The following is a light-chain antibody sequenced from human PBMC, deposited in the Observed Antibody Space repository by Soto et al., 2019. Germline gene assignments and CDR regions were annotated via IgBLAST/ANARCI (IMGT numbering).Light chain of an antibody. V-gene: IGLV2-11*01. CDR1: SNDVGAYNY. Sequence: QSVLTQPRSVSGSPGQSVTISCTGTSNDVGAYNYVSWYQQHPGKAPKLMIYDVSKRPSGVPDRFSGSKSGNTASLTISGLQAEDEADYYCRSYAGIYTVTFGGGTKLTVL. J-gene: IGLJ2*01. CDR2: DVS. CDR3: RSYAGIYTVT.